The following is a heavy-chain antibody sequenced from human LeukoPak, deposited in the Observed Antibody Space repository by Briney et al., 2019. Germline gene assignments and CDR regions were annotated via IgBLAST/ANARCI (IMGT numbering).Heavy chain of an antibody. CDR3: ARESHYGSGSYYHPFDY. Sequence: GGSLRLSCAASGFTFSDYYMSWIRQAPGKGLEWVSYISSSGSTIYYADSVKGRFTISRDNAKNSLYLQMNSLRAEDTAVYYCARESHYGSGSYYHPFDYWGQGTLVTVSS. V-gene: IGHV3-11*01. J-gene: IGHJ4*02. D-gene: IGHD3-10*01. CDR1: GFTFSDYY. CDR2: ISSSGSTI.